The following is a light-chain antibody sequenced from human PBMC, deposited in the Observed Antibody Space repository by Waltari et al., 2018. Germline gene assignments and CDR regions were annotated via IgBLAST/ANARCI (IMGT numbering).Light chain of an antibody. J-gene: IGKJ4*01. Sequence: DIQMTQSPSSVAASVGDRVTITCRASPGISTWLAWFQQRPGKAPNLLIHSATRLQSGVPSRFSGSASGTDFTLTITSLQPEDFGTYYCQQTDSFPHTFGGGTKVEIK. CDR2: SAT. V-gene: IGKV1-12*01. CDR1: PGISTW. CDR3: QQTDSFPHT.